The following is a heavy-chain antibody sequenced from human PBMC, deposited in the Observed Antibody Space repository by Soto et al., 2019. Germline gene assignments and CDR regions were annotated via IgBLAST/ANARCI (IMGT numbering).Heavy chain of an antibody. Sequence: SGPKLVNPTETLTVTCTFSGFSLTSPGMCVSWIRQSPGKALERLALIERDDDDTYYSTSLTTRLTISKDTRTNQVVLTMANMDPADTATYYCARSIRGPRRFNGMDVWGQGTTVTVSS. CDR2: IERDDDDT. CDR3: ARSIRGPRRFNGMDV. CDR1: GFSLTSPGMC. J-gene: IGHJ6*02. D-gene: IGHD1-20*01. V-gene: IGHV2-70*13.